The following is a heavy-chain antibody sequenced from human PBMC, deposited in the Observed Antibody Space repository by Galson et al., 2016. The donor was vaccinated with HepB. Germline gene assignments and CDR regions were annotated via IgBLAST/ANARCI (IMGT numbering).Heavy chain of an antibody. V-gene: IGHV3-30-3*01. D-gene: IGHD2-2*01. CDR2: STYDESNT. CDR3: ARGRRRHCSGSSCYGLYYGLDV. Sequence: SLRLSCAGSGFTFNGYAIHWVRQAPGKGLEWVVSSTYDESNTYYADSVKGRFTISRDSSQNTVNLQMNSLRAEDTALYFCARGRRRHCSGSSCYGLYYGLDVWGQGTTVTVAS. CDR1: GFTFNGYA. J-gene: IGHJ6*02.